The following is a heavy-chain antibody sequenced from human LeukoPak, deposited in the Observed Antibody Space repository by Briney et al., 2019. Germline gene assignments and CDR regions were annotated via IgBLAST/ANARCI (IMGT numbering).Heavy chain of an antibody. D-gene: IGHD6-25*01. CDR2: ISGSGDTI. CDR3: ARERHSRGGYYYMDV. CDR1: GFTFSTFA. J-gene: IGHJ6*03. V-gene: IGHV3-48*04. Sequence: GGSLRLSCAASGFTFSTFAMIWVRQPPGKGLEWVSYISGSGDTIYYADSVKGRFTISRDNAKNSLYLQMSSLRAEDTAVYYCARERHSRGGYYYMDVWGKGTTVTISS.